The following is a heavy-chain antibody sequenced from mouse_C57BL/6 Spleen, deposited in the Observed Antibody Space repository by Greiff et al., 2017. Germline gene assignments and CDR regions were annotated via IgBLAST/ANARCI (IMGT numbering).Heavy chain of an antibody. CDR2: ISSGGSYT. Sequence: EVQVVESGGDLVKPGGSLKLSCAASGFTFSSYGMSWVRQTPDKRLEWVATISSGGSYTYYPDSVKGRFTISRDNAKNTLYLQMSSLKSEDTAVYYCARQRNDYDGGPYFDVWGTGTTVTVSS. J-gene: IGHJ1*03. D-gene: IGHD2-4*01. CDR1: GFTFSSYG. CDR3: ARQRNDYDGGPYFDV. V-gene: IGHV5-6*01.